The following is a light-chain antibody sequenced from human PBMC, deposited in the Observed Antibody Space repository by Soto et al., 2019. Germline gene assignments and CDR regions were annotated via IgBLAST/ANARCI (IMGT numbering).Light chain of an antibody. J-gene: IGKJ2*01. Sequence: IVMTQSPDSLAVSLGERATINCKSSQSVLFSSNNKNYLAWYRQKPGQPPKLLIYWAAIRESGVPGRIRGSGSGTDFTLPISSLQAEDVAVSYCQQYYSTPPYTFGQGTKLEIK. CDR2: WAA. CDR3: QQYYSTPPYT. CDR1: QSVLFSSNNKNY. V-gene: IGKV4-1*01.